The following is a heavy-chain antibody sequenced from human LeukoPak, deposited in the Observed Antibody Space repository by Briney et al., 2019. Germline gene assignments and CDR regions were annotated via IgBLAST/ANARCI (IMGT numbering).Heavy chain of an antibody. J-gene: IGHJ4*02. CDR1: GFTFSSYG. CDR2: IWYDGSNK. CDR3: AKDVKYNWNYIDY. V-gene: IGHV3-30*02. Sequence: PGGTLRLSCAASGFTFSSYGMHWVRQAPGKGLEWVAFIWYDGSNKYYADSVKGRFTISRDNSKNTLYLQMNSLRAEDTALYYCAKDVKYNWNYIDYWGQGALVTVSS. D-gene: IGHD1-20*01.